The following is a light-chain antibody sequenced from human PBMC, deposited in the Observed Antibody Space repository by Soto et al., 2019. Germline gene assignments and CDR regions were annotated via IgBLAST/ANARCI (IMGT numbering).Light chain of an antibody. CDR2: GAS. V-gene: IGKV3-20*01. CDR1: QRVSSSY. J-gene: IGKJ1*01. CDR3: QQYGSSPSIT. Sequence: NELTQYPRPLSLSPGESAALSCSAIQRVSSSYLAWDQQKPCQAPGLLIYGASSRASGIPDRFSGSGSGTDCTLTISRLEPEDFAVYYCQQYGSSPSITFGQGTKVDIK.